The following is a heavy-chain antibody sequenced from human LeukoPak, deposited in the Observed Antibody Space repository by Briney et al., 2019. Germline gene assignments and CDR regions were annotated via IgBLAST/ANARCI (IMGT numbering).Heavy chain of an antibody. V-gene: IGHV3-74*01. Sequence: GGSLRLSCAASGFTVSTNYMSWVRQVPGKGLVWVSVINKDGSNIVYADSVKGRFTISRDNAKNTLYLQMNSLRAEDTAVYYCAREGNYGGNGYWGQGTLVTVSS. J-gene: IGHJ4*02. D-gene: IGHD4-23*01. CDR3: AREGNYGGNGY. CDR1: GFTVSTNY. CDR2: INKDGSNI.